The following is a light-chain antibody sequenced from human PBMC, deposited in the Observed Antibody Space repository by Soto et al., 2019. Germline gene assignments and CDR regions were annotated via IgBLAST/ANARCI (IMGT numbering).Light chain of an antibody. CDR3: QQYCSSPWT. CDR1: QRVLYSSSNKNY. V-gene: IGKV4-1*01. J-gene: IGKJ1*01. Sequence: DIVMTQSPYSLAVSLGERATINCKSSQRVLYSSSNKNYLAWYQQKPGQPPKLLIYWASTRESGVPDRFSGSGSGTDFTLTISSLQAADVAVYYCQQYCSSPWTFGQGTKVEIK. CDR2: WAS.